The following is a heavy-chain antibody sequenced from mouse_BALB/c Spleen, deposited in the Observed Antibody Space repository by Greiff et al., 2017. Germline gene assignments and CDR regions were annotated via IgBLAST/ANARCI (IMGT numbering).Heavy chain of an antibody. Sequence: EVKLQESGAELARPGASVKMSCKASGYTFTSYTMHWVKQRPEQGLEWIGWIDPENGNTIYDPKFQGKASITADTSSNTAYLQLSSLTSEDTAVYYCAPYGNCPFAYWGQGTLVTVSA. CDR1: GYTFTSYT. CDR3: APYGNCPFAY. V-gene: IGHV14-1*02. J-gene: IGHJ3*01. CDR2: IDPENGNT. D-gene: IGHD2-10*02.